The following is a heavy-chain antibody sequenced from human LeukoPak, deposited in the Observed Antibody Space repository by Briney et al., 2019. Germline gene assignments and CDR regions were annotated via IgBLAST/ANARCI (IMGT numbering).Heavy chain of an antibody. CDR3: ARTTSQSIVAAGDY. V-gene: IGHV1-69*06. CDR2: IIPMFGAA. CDR1: GYTFTDYY. J-gene: IGHJ4*02. D-gene: IGHD2-15*01. Sequence: SVKVSCKASGYTFTDYYIHWVRQAPGQGLEWMGGIIPMFGAANYAQKLQGRVTFTADKSTNTVYMDLRSLTSEDTAVYYCARTTSQSIVAAGDYWGQGTLVIVSS.